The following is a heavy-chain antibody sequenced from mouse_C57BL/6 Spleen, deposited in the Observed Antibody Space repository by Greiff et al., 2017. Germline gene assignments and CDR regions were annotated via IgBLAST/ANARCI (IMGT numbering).Heavy chain of an antibody. CDR2: IRLKSDNYAT. J-gene: IGHJ4*01. Sequence: EVKLVESGGGLVQPGGSMKLSCVASGFTFSNYWMNWVRQSPEKGLEWVAQIRLKSDNYATHYAESVKGRFTISRDDSKSSVYLQMNNVSAEDTGIYYCTGGYYGSLYAMDYWGQGTSVTVSS. CDR1: GFTFSNYW. CDR3: TGGYYGSLYAMDY. V-gene: IGHV6-3*01. D-gene: IGHD1-1*01.